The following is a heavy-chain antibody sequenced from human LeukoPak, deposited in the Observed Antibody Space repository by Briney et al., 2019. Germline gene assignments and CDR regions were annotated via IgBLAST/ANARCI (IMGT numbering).Heavy chain of an antibody. J-gene: IGHJ5*02. D-gene: IGHD3-10*01. CDR2: IKSTPDGGTT. Sequence: GGSLRLSCAASGFSFSNTWMTWARQAPGKGLEWVGRIKSTPDGGTTEYAAPVKGRFTISRDDSKNTLYLQMNSLKTEDTAVYYCTRYTSGSSVSWGQGTLVTVSS. CDR1: GFSFSNTW. CDR3: TRYTSGSSVS. V-gene: IGHV3-15*01.